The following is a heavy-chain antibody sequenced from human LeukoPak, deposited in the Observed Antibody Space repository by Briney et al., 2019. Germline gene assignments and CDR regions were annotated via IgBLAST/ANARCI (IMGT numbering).Heavy chain of an antibody. D-gene: IGHD3-3*01. Sequence: GGSLRLSCAASGFTFTTYWMSWVRQLPGKGLEWVANINQDGTEKYYVDSVKGRFTISRDNAKNSLYLQMNSLRAEDTAVYYCARGSRFGVVERDAFDIWGQGTMVTVSS. V-gene: IGHV3-7*01. J-gene: IGHJ3*02. CDR1: GFTFTTYW. CDR3: ARGSRFGVVERDAFDI. CDR2: INQDGTEK.